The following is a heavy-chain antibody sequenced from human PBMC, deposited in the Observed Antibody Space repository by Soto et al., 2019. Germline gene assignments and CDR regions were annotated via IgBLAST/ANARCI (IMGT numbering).Heavy chain of an antibody. D-gene: IGHD5-18*01. J-gene: IGHJ4*02. CDR2: IWYDGSNK. CDR3: ARDAGPTWIRLWWDY. V-gene: IGHV3-33*01. Sequence: QVQLVESGGGVVQPGRSLRLSCAASGFTFSSYGMHWVRQAPGKGLEWVAVIWYDGSNKYYADSVKGRFTISRDNSKNTLYLQMNSLRAEDTAVYYCARDAGPTWIRLWWDYWGQGTLVTVSS. CDR1: GFTFSSYG.